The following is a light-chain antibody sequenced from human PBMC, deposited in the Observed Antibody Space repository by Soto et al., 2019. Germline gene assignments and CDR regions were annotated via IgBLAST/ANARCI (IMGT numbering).Light chain of an antibody. J-gene: IGKJ5*01. CDR1: QSISVS. CDR3: QQTYTTPEIT. Sequence: DIQMTQSPSSLAASVGDRVAITYRASQSISVSLNWYQLKPGKAPNLLMYGASYLKSGVPTRFSGSGSGTDFTLTISSLQPEDFATYYCQQTYTTPEITFGQGTRLETK. V-gene: IGKV1-39*01. CDR2: GAS.